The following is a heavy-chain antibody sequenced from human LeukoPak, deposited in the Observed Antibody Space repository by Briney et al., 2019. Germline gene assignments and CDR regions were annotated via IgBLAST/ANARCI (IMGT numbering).Heavy chain of an antibody. CDR2: INHSGST. V-gene: IGHV4-34*01. J-gene: IGHJ6*02. CDR1: GGSFSGYY. D-gene: IGHD6-13*01. Sequence: SETLSLTCAVYGGSFSGYYWSWIRQPPGKGLEWIGEINHSGSTNYNPSLKSRVTISVDTSKNQFSLKLSSVTAADTAVYYCARGRVPPYIAAPLPVYYYGMDVWGQGTTVTVSS. CDR3: ARGRVPPYIAAPLPVYYYGMDV.